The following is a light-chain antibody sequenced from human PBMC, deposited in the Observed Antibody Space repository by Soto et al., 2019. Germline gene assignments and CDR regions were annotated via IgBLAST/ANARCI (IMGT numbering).Light chain of an antibody. CDR2: DAS. CDR3: QQRTNWPPLYA. V-gene: IGKV3-11*01. J-gene: IGKJ2*01. CDR1: QRIRTS. Sequence: EIVLTQSPATLSLSPGERATLSCRASQRIRTSLAWYQQKPCQAPRLLIYDASNRATGIPARFSGSGSGTDFTITLSSLEPEDFAVYYCQQRTNWPPLYAFGQGTKLEIK.